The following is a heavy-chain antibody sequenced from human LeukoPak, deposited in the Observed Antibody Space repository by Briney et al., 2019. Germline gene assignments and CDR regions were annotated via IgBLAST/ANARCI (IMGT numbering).Heavy chain of an antibody. CDR2: IRSKAYGGTT. J-gene: IGHJ3*02. Sequence: GGSLRLSCTASGFTFGDHAMSWVRQAPGKGLEWVGFIRSKAYGGTTEYAASVKGRFTISRDDSKSIAYLQMNSLKTEDTAVYYCARDRRTYYYDSKGFDIWGQGTMVTVSS. D-gene: IGHD3-22*01. CDR1: GFTFGDHA. CDR3: ARDRRTYYYDSKGFDI. V-gene: IGHV3-49*04.